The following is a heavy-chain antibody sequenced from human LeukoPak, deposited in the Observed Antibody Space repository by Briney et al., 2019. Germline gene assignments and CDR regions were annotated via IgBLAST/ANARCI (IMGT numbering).Heavy chain of an antibody. V-gene: IGHV3-23*01. CDR2: ISGSGGST. D-gene: IGHD3-22*01. Sequence: GGSLRLSCAASGFTFSSYAMSWVRQAPGKGLEWVSAISGSGGSTYYADSVKGRFTISRDNSKNTLYLQMNSLRAEDTAVYYCAKDRVKDYYDGSGSPWVDYWGQGTLVTVSS. CDR1: GFTFSSYA. CDR3: AKDRVKDYYDGSGSPWVDY. J-gene: IGHJ4*02.